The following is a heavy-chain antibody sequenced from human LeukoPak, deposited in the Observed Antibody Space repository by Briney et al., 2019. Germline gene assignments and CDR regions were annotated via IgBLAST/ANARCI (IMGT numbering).Heavy chain of an antibody. V-gene: IGHV4-4*07. J-gene: IGHJ6*02. D-gene: IGHD5-24*01. Sequence: SETLSLTCTVSGGSISSDYWSWIRQPAGKGLEWIGRLYSSGSTNYNPSLKSRVTMSADTSMNQFSLKLSSVTAADTAVYYCARHPPHPSWRREMGYGMDVWGQGTTVTVSS. CDR3: ARHPPHPSWRREMGYGMDV. CDR2: LYSSGST. CDR1: GGSISSDY.